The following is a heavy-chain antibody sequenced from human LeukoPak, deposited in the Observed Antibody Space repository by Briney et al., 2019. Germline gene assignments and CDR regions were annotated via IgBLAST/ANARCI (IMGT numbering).Heavy chain of an antibody. Sequence: SETLSLTCSVSGGSITISNYFWGWIRQPPGKGLEWIASRSSAGITQYHSSLESRISIAVETSKSQFSLKLTSVTAADTAVYYCARATYCSGDSCYSGIFDYWGQGTLVTVSS. D-gene: IGHD2-15*01. V-gene: IGHV4-39*01. CDR2: RSSAGIT. CDR3: ARATYCSGDSCYSGIFDY. J-gene: IGHJ4*02. CDR1: GGSITISNYF.